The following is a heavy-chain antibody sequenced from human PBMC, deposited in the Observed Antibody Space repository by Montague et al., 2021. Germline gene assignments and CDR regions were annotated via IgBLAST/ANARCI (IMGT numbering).Heavy chain of an antibody. CDR1: GGAISSEGYY. J-gene: IGHJ4*02. D-gene: IGHD4-23*01. CDR2: IYSSGCT. CDR3: ASGNDYSGNCFDY. Sequence: TLSLTCNVSGGAISSEGYYWSWIRQHPGKGLEWIGYIYSSGCTYYSPSLESRITISVDTSQNQFSLRLTSVTAADTAVYFCASGNDYSGNCFDYWGQGTLVTVSS. V-gene: IGHV4-31*03.